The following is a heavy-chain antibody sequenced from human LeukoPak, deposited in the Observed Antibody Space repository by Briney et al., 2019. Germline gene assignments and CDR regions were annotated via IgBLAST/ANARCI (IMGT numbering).Heavy chain of an antibody. CDR2: ISGSGDST. CDR3: AKAHYIHFLDY. Sequence: GGSLRLSCAASGFTFTTYAMSWVRQAPGKGLEWVSAISGSGDSTYYADSVKGRFTISRDNSKNTLYLQVNSLRAEDTAVYYCAKAHYIHFLDYWGQGTLVIVSS. V-gene: IGHV3-23*01. CDR1: GFTFTTYA. J-gene: IGHJ4*02. D-gene: IGHD2/OR15-2a*01.